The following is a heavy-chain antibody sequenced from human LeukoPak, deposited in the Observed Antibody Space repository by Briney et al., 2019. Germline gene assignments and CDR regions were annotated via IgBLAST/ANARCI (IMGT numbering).Heavy chain of an antibody. CDR3: AKEAPRCCSTSCDQEN. CDR2: VSGNGGNT. CDR1: GFAFSSYT. J-gene: IGHJ4*02. Sequence: GGSLRLSCAASGFAFSSYTMTWVRQAPGKGLQWVSAVSGNGGNTFRADSVRGRFIISRDNSKNTLYLQMNSLRAEDTAVYYCAKEAPRCCSTSCDQENWGQGTLVTVAS. V-gene: IGHV3-23*01. D-gene: IGHD2-2*01.